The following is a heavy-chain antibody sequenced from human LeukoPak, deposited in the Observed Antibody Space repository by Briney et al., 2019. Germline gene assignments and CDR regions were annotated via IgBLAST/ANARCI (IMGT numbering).Heavy chain of an antibody. CDR1: GFTFKTYT. CDR2: ISSSGSYI. CDR3: ARDRRGGSLRDAFDI. J-gene: IGHJ3*02. D-gene: IGHD1-26*01. V-gene: IGHV3-21*01. Sequence: PGGSLRLSCAASGFTFKTYTMNWVRQAPGKGLEWVSSISSSGSYIYYADSVKGRFTISRDNAKNSLYLQMNSLRAEDTAVYYCARDRRGGSLRDAFDIWGQGTMVTVSS.